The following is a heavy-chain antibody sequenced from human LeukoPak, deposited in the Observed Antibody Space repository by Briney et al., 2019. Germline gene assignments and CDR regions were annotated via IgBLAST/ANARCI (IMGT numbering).Heavy chain of an antibody. CDR3: ARHRCSRTTCSFDS. D-gene: IGHD2-2*01. V-gene: IGHV3-20*01. CDR2: ISWKGDTT. CDR1: GFTFNNYA. J-gene: IGHJ4*02. Sequence: PGGSLRLSCAASGFTFNNYAMTWVRQTPGKGPEWVSLISWKGDTTAYAESVRGRFTISRDNAKNSLYLHMNSLRPEDTAFYHCARHRCSRTTCSFDSWGQGSLVTVSS.